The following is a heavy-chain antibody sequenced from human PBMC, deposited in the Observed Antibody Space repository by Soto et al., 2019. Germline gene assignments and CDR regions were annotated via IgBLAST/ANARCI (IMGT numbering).Heavy chain of an antibody. CDR2: ISAYNGNT. V-gene: IGHV1-18*01. CDR3: ARTSSSSYYYYYYGMGV. CDR1: GYTFTSYG. D-gene: IGHD6-6*01. J-gene: IGHJ6*02. Sequence: ASVKVSCKASGYTFTSYGISWVRQAPGQGLEWMGWISAYNGNTNYAQKLQGRVTMTTDTSTSTAYMELRSLRSDDTAVYYCARTSSSSYYYYYYGMGVWGQGTTVTGS.